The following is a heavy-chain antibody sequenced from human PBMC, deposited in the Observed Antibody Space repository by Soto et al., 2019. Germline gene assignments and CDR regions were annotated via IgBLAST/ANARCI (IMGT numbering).Heavy chain of an antibody. CDR1: GDSVSSNSAA. J-gene: IGHJ6*03. CDR2: TYYRSRWYN. V-gene: IGHV6-1*01. CDR3: TGTTSLQGYYMGV. Sequence: LSQTLSLTYAISGDSVSSNSAAWNWIRQSPSRGLEWLGRTYYRSRWYNDYAVSVKSRITVNPDTSKNQFSLHLNSVTPEDTAVYYCTGTTSLQGYYMGVWDKQTTVTVSS. D-gene: IGHD1-7*01.